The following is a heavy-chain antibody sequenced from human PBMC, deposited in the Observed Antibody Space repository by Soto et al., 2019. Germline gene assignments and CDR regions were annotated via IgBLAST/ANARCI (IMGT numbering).Heavy chain of an antibody. Sequence: QVQLVQSGAEVKKPGSSVKVSCKASGGTFSSYTIRWVRQAPGQGLEWLGRIIPILGIANYAQKFQGRVTIPADKSTMTAYMELSSLRSEDTAVYYCAMEYCSSTSCYRDYGGQGTLVTVSS. D-gene: IGHD2-2*02. CDR2: IIPILGIA. CDR3: AMEYCSSTSCYRDY. CDR1: GGTFSSYT. J-gene: IGHJ4*02. V-gene: IGHV1-69*02.